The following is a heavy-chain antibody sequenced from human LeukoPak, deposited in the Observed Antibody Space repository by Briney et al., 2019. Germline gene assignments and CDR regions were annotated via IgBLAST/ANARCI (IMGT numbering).Heavy chain of an antibody. D-gene: IGHD6-19*01. CDR3: ARHGSGFDY. Sequence: GGSLRLSCTASGFNFSTYWMTWVRQVPGKGLEWVANIKQDGSEKYYVDSVKGRFTISRDNAKNSLYLQMNSLRAEDTAVYYCARHGSGFDYWGQGTLVTVSS. V-gene: IGHV3-7*01. CDR1: GFNFSTYW. CDR2: IKQDGSEK. J-gene: IGHJ4*02.